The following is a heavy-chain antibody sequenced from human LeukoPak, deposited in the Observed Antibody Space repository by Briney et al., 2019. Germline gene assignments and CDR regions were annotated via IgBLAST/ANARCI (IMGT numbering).Heavy chain of an antibody. J-gene: IGHJ4*02. Sequence: GGSLRLSCAASGFTFSSFVMHWVRQAPGKGLEWVAVIWYDGSNKYYADSVKGRFTISRDNSKNTLYLQMNSLRAEDTAVYYCARLSWELPLDYWGQGTLVTVSS. CDR3: ARLSWELPLDY. CDR1: GFTFSSFV. D-gene: IGHD1-26*01. V-gene: IGHV3-33*01. CDR2: IWYDGSNK.